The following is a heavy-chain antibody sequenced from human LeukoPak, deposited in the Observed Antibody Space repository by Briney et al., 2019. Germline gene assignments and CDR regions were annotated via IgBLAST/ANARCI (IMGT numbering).Heavy chain of an antibody. CDR2: IYPGDSDT. J-gene: IGHJ6*02. Sequence: GESLKISCKGSGYSFTSYWIGWVRQMPGKGLEWMGIIYPGDSDTRYSPSFQGQVTISADKSISTAYLPWSSLKASDTAMYYCARNYSDSSGDLYGMDVWGQGPTVTVSS. CDR3: ARNYSDSSGDLYGMDV. V-gene: IGHV5-51*01. D-gene: IGHD3-22*01. CDR1: GYSFTSYW.